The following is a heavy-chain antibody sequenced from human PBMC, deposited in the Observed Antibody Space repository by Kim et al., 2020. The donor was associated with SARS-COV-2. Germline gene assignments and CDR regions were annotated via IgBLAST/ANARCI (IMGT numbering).Heavy chain of an antibody. CDR1: VGSFSDYY. CDR3: ARAFLRDEIVGFTRPETFDY. J-gene: IGHJ4*02. Sequence: SETLSLTCAVSVGSFSDYYWTWIRQSPGKGLEWIGHINLSGTTKYNPSLKSRVTMSMDTSKNQFSVKLTSVTAADTALYYCARAFLRDEIVGFTRPETFDYWGQGTRVTVAS. D-gene: IGHD2-15*01. V-gene: IGHV4-34*01. CDR2: INLSGTT.